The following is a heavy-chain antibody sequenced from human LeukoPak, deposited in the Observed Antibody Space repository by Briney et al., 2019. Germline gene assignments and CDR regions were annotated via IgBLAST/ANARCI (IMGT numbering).Heavy chain of an antibody. CDR3: AKDLGSFDY. V-gene: IGHV3-15*01. J-gene: IGHJ4*02. Sequence: GGSLRLSCAASGFNFSNAWMSWVRQAPGKGLEWVGRIKSKTDGGTTDYAAPVKGRFTISRDDSKNTLYLQMNSLRAEDTAVYYCAKDLGSFDYWGQGTLVTVS. CDR2: IKSKTDGGTT. CDR1: GFNFSNAW. D-gene: IGHD7-27*01.